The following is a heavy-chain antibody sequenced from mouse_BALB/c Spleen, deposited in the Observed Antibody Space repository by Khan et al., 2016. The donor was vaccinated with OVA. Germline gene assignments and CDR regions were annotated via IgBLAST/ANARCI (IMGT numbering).Heavy chain of an antibody. Sequence: QVQLKQSGAELVRPGVSVKISCKGSGYTFTDFAMHWVKQSHAKSLEWIGAISTYYGDADYNQKFKGKATMTVDKSSSTAYMELARLTSEGSAIYYCARGSGNSRFAYWGQGTLVTVSA. CDR1: GYTFTDFA. D-gene: IGHD1-3*01. CDR2: ISTYYGDA. J-gene: IGHJ3*01. CDR3: ARGSGNSRFAY. V-gene: IGHV1S137*01.